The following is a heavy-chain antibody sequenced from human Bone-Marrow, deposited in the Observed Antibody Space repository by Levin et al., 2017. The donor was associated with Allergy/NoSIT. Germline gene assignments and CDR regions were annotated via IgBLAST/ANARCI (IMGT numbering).Heavy chain of an antibody. V-gene: IGHV1-18*01. CDR3: ARGGHCTGAVCYMFEF. J-gene: IGHJ4*02. D-gene: IGHD2-8*02. Sequence: ASVKVSCRASGYIFRNYAITWLRQAPGQGLELMGWISPYYDQTHYPQEFQGRVTMTTDTSTGTAYMELRSLRSDDTAVYYCARGGHCTGAVCYMFEFWGQGTLVTVSS. CDR1: GYIFRNYA. CDR2: ISPYYDQT.